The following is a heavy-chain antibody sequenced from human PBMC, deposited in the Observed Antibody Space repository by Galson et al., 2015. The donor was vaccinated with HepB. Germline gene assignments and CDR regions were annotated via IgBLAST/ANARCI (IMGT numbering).Heavy chain of an antibody. D-gene: IGHD2-2*01. CDR1: GFTFSSYA. V-gene: IGHV3-30-3*01. CDR2: ISYDGSNK. J-gene: IGHJ6*02. Sequence: SLRLSCAASGFTFSSYAMHWVRQAPGKGLEWVAVISYDGSNKYYADSVKGRFTISRDNSKNTLYLQMNSLRAEDTAVYYCARGVGDCSSTSCYERRPKYYYYGMDVWGQGTTVAVSS. CDR3: ARGVGDCSSTSCYERRPKYYYYGMDV.